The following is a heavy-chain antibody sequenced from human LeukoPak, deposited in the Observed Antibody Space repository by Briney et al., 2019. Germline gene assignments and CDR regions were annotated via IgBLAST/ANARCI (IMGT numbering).Heavy chain of an antibody. CDR1: GGSISNKY. V-gene: IGHV4-59*01. J-gene: IGHJ6*03. Sequence: PSETLSLTCTVSGGSISNKYWSWIRQPPGKGLEWFEYIYYSGSTNYNPSLKSRVTILVDTSKNQFSLKLSSVAAADTAVYYCARAVGYYYYYMDVWGKGTTVTISS. CDR3: ARAVGYYYYYMDV. CDR2: IYYSGST.